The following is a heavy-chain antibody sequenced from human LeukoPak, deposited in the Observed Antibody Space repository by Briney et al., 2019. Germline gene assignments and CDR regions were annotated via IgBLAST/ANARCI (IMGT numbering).Heavy chain of an antibody. CDR3: AKFSDSSGYYSWDC. CDR2: ISGSGGIT. D-gene: IGHD3-22*01. J-gene: IGHJ4*02. CDR1: GFTFTMFG. Sequence: GGSLRLSCAASGFTFTMFGMNWVRQAPGKGLEGVSTISGSGGITYYADSVKGRFTISRDNSKNTLYLQMNSLRAEDTAVYYCAKFSDSSGYYSWDCWGQGTLVTVSS. V-gene: IGHV3-23*01.